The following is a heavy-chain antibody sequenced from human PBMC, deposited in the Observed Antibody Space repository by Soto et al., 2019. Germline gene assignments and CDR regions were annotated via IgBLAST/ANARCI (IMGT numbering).Heavy chain of an antibody. D-gene: IGHD3-10*01. CDR3: ARGGGSYGV. CDR1: GFTFSNNS. CDR2: IYSGGDT. V-gene: IGHV3-66*01. J-gene: IGHJ4*02. Sequence: EVQLVESGGGLVQPGGSLRLSCAASGFTFSNNSMRWVRQAPGKGLEWVALIYSGGDTYYADYVKGRMTIYIDNPKNTLYLQINSVRAEPTAVYSCARGGGSYGVWGQGILVTVSS.